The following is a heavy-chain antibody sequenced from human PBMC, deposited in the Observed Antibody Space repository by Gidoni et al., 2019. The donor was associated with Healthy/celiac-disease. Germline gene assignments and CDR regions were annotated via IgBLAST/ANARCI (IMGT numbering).Heavy chain of an antibody. CDR2: IYSGGST. V-gene: IGHV3-53*04. CDR3: ARVAAAGSDAFDI. D-gene: IGHD6-13*01. Sequence: EVQLVESGGGLVQPGGSLRLSCAASGFTVSSNYMSWVRQAPGKGLEWVSVIYSGGSTYYADSVKGRFTISRHNSKNTLYLQMNSLRAEGTAVYYCARVAAAGSDAFDIWGQGTMVTVSS. CDR1: GFTVSSNY. J-gene: IGHJ3*02.